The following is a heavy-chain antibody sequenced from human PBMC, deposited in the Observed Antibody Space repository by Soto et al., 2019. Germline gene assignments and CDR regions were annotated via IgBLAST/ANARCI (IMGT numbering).Heavy chain of an antibody. J-gene: IGHJ6*03. Sequence: EVQLVESGGGLVQPGGSLRLSCAASGFTVSSNYMSWVRQAPGKGLEWVSVIYSGGSTYYADSVKGRFIISRDNSKNTLYRPMNSLRAEHTAVYDCARGANECWSGAYYYYCMDVWGKGITVTVSS. D-gene: IGHD3-3*01. CDR1: GFTVSSNY. V-gene: IGHV3-66*01. CDR3: ARGANECWSGAYYYYCMDV. CDR2: IYSGGST.